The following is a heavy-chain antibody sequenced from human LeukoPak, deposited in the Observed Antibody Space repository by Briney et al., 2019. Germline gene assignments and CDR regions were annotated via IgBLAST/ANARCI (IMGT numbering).Heavy chain of an antibody. CDR2: IYTSGST. J-gene: IGHJ3*02. D-gene: IGHD1-26*01. CDR3: ARGGGFGVVGATRAFDI. V-gene: IGHV4-59*10. CDR1: GGSFSGYY. Sequence: SETLSLTCAVYGGSFSGYYWSWTRQPAGKGLEWIGRIYTSGSTNYNPSLKSRVTMSVDTSKNQFSLKLSSVTAADTAVYYCARGGGFGVVGATRAFDIWGQGTMVTVSS.